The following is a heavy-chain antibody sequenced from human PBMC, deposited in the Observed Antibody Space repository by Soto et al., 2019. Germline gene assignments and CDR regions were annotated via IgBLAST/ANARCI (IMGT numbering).Heavy chain of an antibody. J-gene: IGHJ4*02. CDR2: MSPNSGNT. CDR1: GYTFTNDD. Sequence: GASVKVSCKGSGYTFTNDDINWVRQAAGQGLEWIGWMSPNSGNTGYAQKFQGRVTMTTDRSTSTAYMELRSLRSDDTAVYYCARAGSSGYYPDYWGQGTLVTVSS. V-gene: IGHV1-8*02. CDR3: ARAGSSGYYPDY. D-gene: IGHD3-22*01.